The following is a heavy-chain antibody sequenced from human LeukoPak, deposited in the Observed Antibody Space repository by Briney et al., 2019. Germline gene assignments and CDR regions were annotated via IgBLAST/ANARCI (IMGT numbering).Heavy chain of an antibody. CDR3: ARGLHE. V-gene: IGHV3-7*01. CDR1: GFTFSSYW. Sequence: GGSLRLSCTASGFTFSSYWMSWVRQAPGKGPEWVANIKQDGSEKYYVDSVKGRFTISRDNAKNSLYLQMNSLKTEDTAEYYCARGLHEWGQGTLVTVSS. CDR2: IKQDGSEK. J-gene: IGHJ4*02.